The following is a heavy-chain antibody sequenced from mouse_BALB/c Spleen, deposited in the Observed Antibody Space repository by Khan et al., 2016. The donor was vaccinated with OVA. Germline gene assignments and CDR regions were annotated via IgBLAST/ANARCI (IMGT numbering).Heavy chain of an antibody. CDR1: GFSFSSYG. J-gene: IGHJ3*01. D-gene: IGHD4-1*01. CDR2: INIDAFYT. Sequence: DVQLVESGGDLVKPGGSLKLSCAASGFSFSSYGMSWVRQTPDKRLEWVATINIDAFYTYFPATMMGRFTISSDNVKNTLYLQMSSLKSEDTAMYYCASHVTGSFAYWSQGTLVTVSA. V-gene: IGHV5-6*01. CDR3: ASHVTGSFAY.